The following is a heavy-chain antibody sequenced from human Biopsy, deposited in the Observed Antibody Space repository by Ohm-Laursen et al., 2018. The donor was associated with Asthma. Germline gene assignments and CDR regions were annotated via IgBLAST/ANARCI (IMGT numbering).Heavy chain of an antibody. Sequence: LSLTCAAFGFVFSSHAMPWVRQAPGKGLEWVAVVSYDGGVAHYADSMKGRLTISRDNAKSTLYLQMNRLRTDDTAVYYCAKRRGYSDLTDFDHWGQGTLVTVSS. J-gene: IGHJ4*02. V-gene: IGHV3-30*18. CDR1: GFVFSSHA. CDR2: VSYDGGVA. CDR3: AKRRGYSDLTDFDH. D-gene: IGHD3-3*01.